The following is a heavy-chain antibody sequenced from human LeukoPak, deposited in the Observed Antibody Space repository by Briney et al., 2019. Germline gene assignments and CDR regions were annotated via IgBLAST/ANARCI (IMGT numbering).Heavy chain of an antibody. CDR2: MNPNSGNT. J-gene: IGHJ4*02. Sequence: GASVTVSFKTSAYTFDNYDINWVRQATGQGLGWMGGMNPNSGNTGYAQRVQGRGIITTNTAMSTAYMELRGLRSEDTPIYYCASGAPVAIFGPGYDEYFEYWGQGTVVAVSS. V-gene: IGHV1-8*01. D-gene: IGHD3-3*01. CDR3: ASGAPVAIFGPGYDEYFEY. CDR1: AYTFDNYD.